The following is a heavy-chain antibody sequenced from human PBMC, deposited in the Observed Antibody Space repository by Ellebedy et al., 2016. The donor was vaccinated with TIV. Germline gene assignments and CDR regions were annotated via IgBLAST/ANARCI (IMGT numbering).Heavy chain of an antibody. CDR2: VSVDGGLH. CDR3: AKGGNYYGSGNYYNYFDS. V-gene: IGHV3-30*18. Sequence: GESLKISXAASGFSFSNFGMHWVRQAPGKGLEWVAVVSVDGGLHYYADSVKGRFTISRDNPKNTLNLQLDSLRTEDTAVYYCAKGGNYYGSGNYYNYFDSWGQGTLVTVSS. CDR1: GFSFSNFG. J-gene: IGHJ4*02. D-gene: IGHD3-10*01.